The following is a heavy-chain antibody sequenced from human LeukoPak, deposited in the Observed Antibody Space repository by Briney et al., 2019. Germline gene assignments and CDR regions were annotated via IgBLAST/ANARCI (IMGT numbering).Heavy chain of an antibody. CDR2: INPSGGST. Sequence: ASVKVSCKASGYTFIRYYMHWVRQAPGQGLEWMGIINPSGGSTSYAQKFQGRVTMTRDTSTSTVYMELSRLRSEDTAVYYCARGGYGDRIDYWGQGTLVSVSS. CDR1: GYTFIRYY. V-gene: IGHV1-46*01. D-gene: IGHD4-17*01. CDR3: ARGGYGDRIDY. J-gene: IGHJ4*02.